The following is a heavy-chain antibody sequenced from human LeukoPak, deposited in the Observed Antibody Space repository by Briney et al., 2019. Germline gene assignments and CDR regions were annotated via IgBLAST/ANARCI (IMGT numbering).Heavy chain of an antibody. CDR3: ARDPQSGWFDP. CDR1: GFTFSSYA. J-gene: IGHJ5*02. D-gene: IGHD3-10*01. Sequence: GGSLRLSCAASGFTFSSYAMHWVRQAPGKGLEWVAVISYDGSNKYYADSVKGRFTISRDNSKNTLYLQMNSLRAEDTAVYYCARDPQSGWFDPWGQGTLVTVFS. CDR2: ISYDGSNK. V-gene: IGHV3-30-3*01.